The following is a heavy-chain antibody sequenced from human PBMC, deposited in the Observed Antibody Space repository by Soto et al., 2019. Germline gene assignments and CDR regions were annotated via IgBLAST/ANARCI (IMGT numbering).Heavy chain of an antibody. D-gene: IGHD3-10*01. Sequence: QVQLVQSGADVKKPGSSVKVSCQASGVTFSSETLGWVRQAPGQGLEWVGGIIPLFGTASYAQKFQGRVTITADESTSTVYMELSSLRSDDTAVYFCATELGENPASPFDAWGQGTLVX. CDR3: ATELGENPASPFDA. CDR2: IIPLFGTA. J-gene: IGHJ4*02. V-gene: IGHV1-69*01. CDR1: GVTFSSET.